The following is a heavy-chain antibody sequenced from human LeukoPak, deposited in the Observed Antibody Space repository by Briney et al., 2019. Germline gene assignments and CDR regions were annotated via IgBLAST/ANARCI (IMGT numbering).Heavy chain of an antibody. Sequence: PGGSLRLSCAASGFTFSSYSMNWVRQAPGKGLEWVSSISSSSYIYYADSVKGRFTISRDNAKNSLYLQMNSLRAEDTAVYYCARDSRVSIRTFDYWGQGTLVTVSS. J-gene: IGHJ4*02. CDR2: ISSSSYI. CDR3: ARDSRVSIRTFDY. V-gene: IGHV3-21*01. D-gene: IGHD3-16*01. CDR1: GFTFSSYS.